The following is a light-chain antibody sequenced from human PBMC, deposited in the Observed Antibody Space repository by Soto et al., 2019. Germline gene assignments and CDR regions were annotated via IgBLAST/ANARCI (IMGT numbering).Light chain of an antibody. V-gene: IGKV1-39*01. CDR3: QQSFFAPPT. J-gene: IGKJ1*01. CDR2: EST. Sequence: DIHMAQSPSSVSASVGDTVTITCRTSQNVRSYLNWYQQKPGKAPKLLIYESTTLESGVPSTFSGDGFGTDFTLTISSLHPDDFETYYCQQSFFAPPTFGRGTKVDIK. CDR1: QNVRSY.